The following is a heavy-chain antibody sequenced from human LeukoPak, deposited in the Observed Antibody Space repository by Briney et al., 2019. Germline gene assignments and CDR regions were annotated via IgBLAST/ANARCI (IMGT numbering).Heavy chain of an antibody. D-gene: IGHD3-22*01. V-gene: IGHV4-4*07. CDR2: IYAIGST. CDR3: ARETYYYDSRIYYYYYMDV. CDR1: GGSISTYY. J-gene: IGHJ6*03. Sequence: SETLSLTCTVSGGSISTYYWNWIRQPAGKGLEWIGRIYAIGSTNYNPSLESRVTMPVDTSKNQFSLKLSPVTAADTAVYYCARETYYYDSRIYYYYYMDVWGKGTTVTVSS.